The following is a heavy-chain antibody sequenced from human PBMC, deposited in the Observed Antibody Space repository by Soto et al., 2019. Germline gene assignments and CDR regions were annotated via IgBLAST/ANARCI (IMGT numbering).Heavy chain of an antibody. J-gene: IGHJ4*02. D-gene: IGHD1-1*01. CDR2: ISAHNGKT. Sequence: QVHLVQSGAEVKKPGASVKVSCQGSGYAFTTYGITWVRQAPGQGLGWMGWISAHNGKTNYAQKLQGRVTVTRDTSTSTAYMELRSLRYDDTAVYYCARGRYGDYWGQGALVTVSS. CDR1: GYAFTTYG. V-gene: IGHV1-18*01. CDR3: ARGRYGDY.